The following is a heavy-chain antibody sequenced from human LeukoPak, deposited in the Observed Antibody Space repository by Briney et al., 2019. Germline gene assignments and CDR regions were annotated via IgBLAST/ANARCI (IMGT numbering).Heavy chain of an antibody. CDR3: ARDPNDYGDYVFDY. CDR2: INSDGSST. J-gene: IGHJ4*02. D-gene: IGHD4-17*01. V-gene: IGHV3-74*01. Sequence: GGSLRLSCAASGFTFSSYAMSWVRQAPGKGLVWVSRINSDGSSTSYADSVKGRFTISRDNAKNTLYLQMNSLRAEDTAVYYCARDPNDYGDYVFDYWGQGTLVTVSS. CDR1: GFTFSSYA.